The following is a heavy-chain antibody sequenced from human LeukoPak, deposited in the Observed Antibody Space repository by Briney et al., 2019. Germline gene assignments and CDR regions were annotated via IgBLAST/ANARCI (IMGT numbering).Heavy chain of an antibody. CDR1: GYTFTGYY. Sequence: ASVKVSCKASGYTFTGYYMHWVRQAPGQGLEWMGWINPNSGGTNYAQKFQGRVTMTRDTSISTAYMELSRLRSDDTAVYYCARGVVRYFDWLLPDYYYYYMDVWGKGTTVTISS. CDR3: ARGVVRYFDWLLPDYYYYYMDV. CDR2: INPNSGGT. J-gene: IGHJ6*03. D-gene: IGHD3-9*01. V-gene: IGHV1-2*02.